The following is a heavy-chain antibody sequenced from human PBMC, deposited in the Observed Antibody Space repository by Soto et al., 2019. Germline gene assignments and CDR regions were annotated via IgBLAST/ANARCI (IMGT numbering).Heavy chain of an antibody. V-gene: IGHV3-21*04. Sequence: GGSLRLSCAASGFTFSSYSMNWVRQAPGKGLEWVSSISSSSSYIYYADSVKGRFTISRDNAKNSLYLQMNSLRSDDTAVYYCAREGWFGELFHSGHYYYYGMDVWGQGTTVTVSS. CDR3: AREGWFGELFHSGHYYYYGMDV. CDR2: ISSSSSYI. CDR1: GFTFSSYS. J-gene: IGHJ6*02. D-gene: IGHD3-10*01.